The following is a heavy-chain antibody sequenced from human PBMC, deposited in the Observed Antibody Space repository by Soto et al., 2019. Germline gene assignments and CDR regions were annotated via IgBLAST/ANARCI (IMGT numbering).Heavy chain of an antibody. CDR1: GGTFSSYA. J-gene: IGHJ4*02. V-gene: IGHV1-69*12. Sequence: QVQLVQSGAEVKKPGSSVKVSCKASGGTFSSYAISWVRQAPGQGLEWMGGIIPIFGTANYAQKFQGRVTXCXXGSTGGAYMELSSLRSDDTAVYYCARRAGGEPGDYWGQGTLVTVSS. CDR3: ARRAGGEPGDY. CDR2: IIPIFGTA. D-gene: IGHD3-16*01.